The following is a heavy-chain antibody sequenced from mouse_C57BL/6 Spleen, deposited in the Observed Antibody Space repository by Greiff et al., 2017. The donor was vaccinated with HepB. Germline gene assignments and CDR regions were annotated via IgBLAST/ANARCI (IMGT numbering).Heavy chain of an antibody. CDR2: IWSGGST. D-gene: IGHD2-10*02. J-gene: IGHJ4*01. CDR1: GFSLTSYG. V-gene: IGHV2-2*01. Sequence: VKLMESGPGLVQPSQSLSITCTVSGFSLTSYGVHWVRQSPGKGLEWLGVIWSGGSTDYNAAFISRLSISKDNSKSQVFFKMNSLQADDTAIYYCARKWYGNYGAMDYWGQGTSVTVSS. CDR3: ARKWYGNYGAMDY.